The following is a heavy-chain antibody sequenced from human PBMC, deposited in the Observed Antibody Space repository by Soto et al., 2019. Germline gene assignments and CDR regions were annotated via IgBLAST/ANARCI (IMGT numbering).Heavy chain of an antibody. CDR1: GFRFSNYG. CDR3: ARAPQRRGYGRQFFDP. J-gene: IGHJ5*02. V-gene: IGHV3-33*01. CDR2: IWDDGSNK. D-gene: IGHD5-12*01. Sequence: PGGSLRLSCAASGFRFSNYGMHWVRQPPGKWLEWVAVIWDDGSNKYYEDSVKGRFTISRDNSRNILYLELNSLRVEDTAVYYCARAPQRRGYGRQFFDPSGXGTLVNVSS.